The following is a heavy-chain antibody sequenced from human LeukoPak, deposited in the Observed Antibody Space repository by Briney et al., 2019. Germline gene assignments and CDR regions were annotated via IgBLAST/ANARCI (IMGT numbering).Heavy chain of an antibody. CDR3: AKAPPKEHDFWSGYYNYMDV. D-gene: IGHD3-3*01. CDR2: ISYDGSNK. J-gene: IGHJ6*03. Sequence: GGSLRLSCAASGFTFSSYAMHWVRQAPGKGLEWVAVISYDGSNKYYADSVKGRFTISRDNSKNTLYLQMNSLRAEDTAVYYCAKAPPKEHDFWSGYYNYMDVWGKGTTVTVSS. V-gene: IGHV3-30*04. CDR1: GFTFSSYA.